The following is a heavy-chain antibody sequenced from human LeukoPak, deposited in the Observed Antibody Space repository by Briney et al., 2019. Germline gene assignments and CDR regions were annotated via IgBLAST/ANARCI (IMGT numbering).Heavy chain of an antibody. J-gene: IGHJ3*02. CDR2: IKQDGSEK. CDR1: GFTFSSYW. V-gene: IGHV3-7*01. Sequence: GGSLRLSCEASGFTFSSYWMSWVRQAPGKGLEWVANIKQDGSEKNYVDSVKGRFTISRDNAKKSLYLQMNSLRAEDTAVYYCASQTPDYYDSSGSAFDIWGQGTMVTVSS. CDR3: ASQTPDYYDSSGSAFDI. D-gene: IGHD3-22*01.